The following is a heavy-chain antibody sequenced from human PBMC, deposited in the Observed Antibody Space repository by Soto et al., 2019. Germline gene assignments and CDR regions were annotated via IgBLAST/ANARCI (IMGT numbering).Heavy chain of an antibody. D-gene: IGHD1-26*01. Sequence: GGSLRLSCAASGFTFTNYAMTWVRQTPGKGLEWVSGISASGGLKYYADSVQGRFTVSRDNSKNILYLQMDNLRDEDTALYYCAREVGAPSGWLDPWGQGTQVTVSS. V-gene: IGHV3-23*01. J-gene: IGHJ5*02. CDR3: AREVGAPSGWLDP. CDR1: GFTFTNYA. CDR2: ISASGGLK.